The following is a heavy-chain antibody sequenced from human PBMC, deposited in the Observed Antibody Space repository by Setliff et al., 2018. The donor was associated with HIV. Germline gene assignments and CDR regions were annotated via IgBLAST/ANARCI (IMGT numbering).Heavy chain of an antibody. J-gene: IGHJ2*01. D-gene: IGHD6-6*01. CDR1: GDIFSFYA. CDR2: IIPKSDTT. Sequence: SVKVSCKASGDIFSFYALSWVRQAPGQGLEWMGKIIPKSDTTTYAQKFQGRVTMTADKSTSTVYMELSSLRFEDTAVYYCARGHSSSTNWFFDLWGRGTLVTVSS. CDR3: ARGHSSSTNWFFDL. V-gene: IGHV1-69*06.